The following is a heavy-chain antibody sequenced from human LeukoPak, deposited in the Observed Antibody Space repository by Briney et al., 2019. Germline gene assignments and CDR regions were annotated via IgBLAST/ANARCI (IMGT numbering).Heavy chain of an antibody. CDR3: ARDPAGLQYYYYYMDV. Sequence: SQTLSLTCTVSGGSISSGSYYWSWIRQPAGKGLEWIGRIYTSGSTNYNPSLKSRVTISVDTPKNQFSLKLSSVTAADTAVYYCARDPAGLQYYYYYMDVWGKGTTVTVSS. CDR2: IYTSGST. V-gene: IGHV4-61*02. D-gene: IGHD4-11*01. CDR1: GGSISSGSYY. J-gene: IGHJ6*03.